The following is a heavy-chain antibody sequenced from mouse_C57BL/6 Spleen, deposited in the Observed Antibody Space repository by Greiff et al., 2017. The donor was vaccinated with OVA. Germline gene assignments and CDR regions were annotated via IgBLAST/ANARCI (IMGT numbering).Heavy chain of an antibody. J-gene: IGHJ3*01. D-gene: IGHD1-1*01. CDR1: GYAFTNYL. CDR3: VGSSYDWFAY. V-gene: IGHV1-54*01. CDR2: INPGSGGT. Sequence: QVQLQQSGAELVRPGTSVKVSCKASGYAFTNYLIEWVKQRPGQGLEWIGVINPGSGGTNYNEKFKGKATQTADKSSSTAYMQLSSLTSEDSAVYFCVGSSYDWFAYWGQGTLVTVSA.